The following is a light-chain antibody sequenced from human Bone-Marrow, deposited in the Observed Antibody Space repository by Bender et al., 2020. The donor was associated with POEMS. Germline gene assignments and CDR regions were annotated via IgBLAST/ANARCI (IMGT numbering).Light chain of an antibody. J-gene: IGLJ1*01. CDR2: DVS. CDR3: SSYTSTSALYV. V-gene: IGLV2-14*01. Sequence: QSALTQPASVSGSPGQSITISCTGTSSDVGGFTYVSWFQQHPGKAPKLMIYDVSNRPSGVSNRFSGSKSDITASLTISGLQAEDEADYYCSSYTSTSALYVFGTGTTVTVL. CDR1: SSDVGGFTY.